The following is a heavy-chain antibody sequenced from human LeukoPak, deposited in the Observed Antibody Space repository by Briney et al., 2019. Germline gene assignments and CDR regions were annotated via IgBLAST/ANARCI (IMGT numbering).Heavy chain of an antibody. CDR1: GFTFSSYG. CDR3: AKDRPIWFGELGYFDY. J-gene: IGHJ4*02. CDR2: IWYDGSNK. D-gene: IGHD3-10*01. V-gene: IGHV3-33*06. Sequence: GGSLRLSCAASGFTFSSYGMHWVRQAPGKGLEWVAVIWYDGSNKYYADSVEGRFAISRDNSKNTLYLQMNSLRAEDTAVYYCAKDRPIWFGELGYFDYWGQGTLVTVSS.